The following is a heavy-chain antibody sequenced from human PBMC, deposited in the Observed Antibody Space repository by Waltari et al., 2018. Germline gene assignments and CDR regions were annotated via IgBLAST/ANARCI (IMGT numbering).Heavy chain of an antibody. V-gene: IGHV4-39*01. D-gene: IGHD3-10*01. CDR3: ARHDSGHYGSGIDY. CDR1: GASVRRSSHF. J-gene: IGHJ4*02. Sequence: QLQLQESGPGLVRASETLSLTCTVSGASVRRSSHFWGWIRQPPGKGLEWIGSMYYGGSPYYNPSLKSRVTISIDTSKNQFSLKLRSVTAADTALYYCARHDSGHYGSGIDYWGQGTLVSVSS. CDR2: MYYGGSP.